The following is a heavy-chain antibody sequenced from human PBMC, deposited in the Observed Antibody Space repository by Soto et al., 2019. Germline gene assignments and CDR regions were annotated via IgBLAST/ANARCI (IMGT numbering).Heavy chain of an antibody. CDR2: IFYSGST. CDR1: GDSIRNYY. D-gene: IGHD5-18*01. Sequence: LSLTCTVSGDSIRNYYWSWIRQPPGRGLEYIGYIFYSGSTNYNPSLKSRVAISVDTSRNQFALKLRSVTAADTATYYCARLKRGYSYGSIIDFWGRGTLVTVSS. CDR3: ARLKRGYSYGSIIDF. V-gene: IGHV4-59*01. J-gene: IGHJ4*01.